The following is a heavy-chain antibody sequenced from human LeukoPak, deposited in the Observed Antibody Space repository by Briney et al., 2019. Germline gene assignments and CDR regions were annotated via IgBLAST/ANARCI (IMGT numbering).Heavy chain of an antibody. CDR1: GFTFSHYW. V-gene: IGHV3-74*01. J-gene: IGHJ4*02. CDR2: INTDGSSR. D-gene: IGHD3-10*01. Sequence: GGSLRLSCAASGFTFSHYWMHWVRQAPGKGLVWVSHINTDGSSRTYADSVKGRFTISRDNAKNTLYLQMNSLRADDTAVYYCVRDYNYGSGSLYSYYDYWGQGVLVTVTS. CDR3: VRDYNYGSGSLYSYYDY.